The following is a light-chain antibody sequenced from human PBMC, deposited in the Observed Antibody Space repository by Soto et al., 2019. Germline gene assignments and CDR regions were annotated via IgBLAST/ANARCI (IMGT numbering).Light chain of an antibody. V-gene: IGKV3D-15*01. CDR1: QSLRTN. CDR2: GVY. CDR3: QQYNNWPPWT. Sequence: EKGLKQSAGTLSLNKGERATLSCRASQSLRTNSLAWYQQKPGQAPRLLISGVYSRAAGIPDRFSGSGSGTEFTLTISSLQSEDFAAHYCQQYNNWPPWTFGQGTKVDIK. J-gene: IGKJ1*01.